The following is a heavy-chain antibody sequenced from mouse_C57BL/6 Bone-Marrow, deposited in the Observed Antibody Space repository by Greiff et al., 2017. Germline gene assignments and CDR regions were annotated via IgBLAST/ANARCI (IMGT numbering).Heavy chain of an antibody. Sequence: VQLQQSGPELVKPGASVKISCKASGYSFTDYNMNWVKQSTGKSLEWIGVINPNYGTTSYNQKFKGKATLTVDQSSSTAYMQLNSLTSGDSAVYYCAIYYYGSSGGYYFDDWGKGTTLTVSS. CDR1: GYSFTDYN. CDR3: AIYYYGSSGGYYFDD. J-gene: IGHJ2*01. V-gene: IGHV1-39*01. CDR2: INPNYGTT. D-gene: IGHD1-1*01.